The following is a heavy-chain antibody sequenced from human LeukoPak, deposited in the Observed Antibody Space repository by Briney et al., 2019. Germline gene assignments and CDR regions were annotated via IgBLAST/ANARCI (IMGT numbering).Heavy chain of an antibody. V-gene: IGHV3-23*01. D-gene: IGHD3-9*01. CDR1: GFTFSSYA. J-gene: IGHJ4*02. Sequence: GGSLRLSCAASGFTFSSYAMSWVRQAPGKGLEWVSAISGSGGSTYYADSVEGRFTISRDNSKNTLYLQMNSLRAEDTAVYYCAKRPYYLTGSPFDYWGQGTLVTVSS. CDR2: ISGSGGST. CDR3: AKRPYYLTGSPFDY.